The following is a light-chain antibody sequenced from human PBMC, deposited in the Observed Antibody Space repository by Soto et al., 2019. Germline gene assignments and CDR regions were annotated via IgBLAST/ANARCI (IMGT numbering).Light chain of an antibody. CDR1: QSVSSN. CDR3: QQYNNWSSIT. Sequence: EIVMTQSPATLSVSPGERATLSCRASQSVSSNLGGYQQRPGQAPRLLIYGASTRATGIPARFSGSGSGTEFTLTISSLQSEDSAVYYCQQYNNWSSITFGQGTRLEIK. V-gene: IGKV3-15*01. CDR2: GAS. J-gene: IGKJ5*01.